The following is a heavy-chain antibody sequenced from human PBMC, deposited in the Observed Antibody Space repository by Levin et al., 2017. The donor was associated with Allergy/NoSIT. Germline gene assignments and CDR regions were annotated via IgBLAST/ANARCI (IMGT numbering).Heavy chain of an antibody. CDR3: AKDGEGCSGGSGLGGKDY. CDR2: ISGSGGST. CDR1: GFTFSSYA. Sequence: SCAASGFTFSSYAMSWVRQAPGKGLEWVSAISGSGGSTYYADSVKGRFTISRDNSKNTLYLQMNSLRAEDTAVYYCAKDGEGCSGGSGLGGKDYWGQGTLVTVSS. D-gene: IGHD2-15*01. V-gene: IGHV3-23*01. J-gene: IGHJ4*02.